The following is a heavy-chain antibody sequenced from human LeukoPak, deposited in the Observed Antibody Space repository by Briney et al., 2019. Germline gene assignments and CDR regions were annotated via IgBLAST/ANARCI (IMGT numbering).Heavy chain of an antibody. CDR1: GFTFSSYA. CDR2: ISGSGDST. V-gene: IGHV3-23*01. D-gene: IGHD3-9*01. CDR3: ARVKDTNDDITFQH. J-gene: IGHJ1*01. Sequence: GGSLRLSCAASGFTFSSYAMSWVRQAPGKGLEWVSAISGSGDSTYYADSVKGRFTISRDNGKNSLDLQMNSLRADDTAVYYCARVKDTNDDITFQHWGQGTLVTVSS.